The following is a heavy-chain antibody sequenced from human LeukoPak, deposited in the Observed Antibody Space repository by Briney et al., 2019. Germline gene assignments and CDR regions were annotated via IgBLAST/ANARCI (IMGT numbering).Heavy chain of an antibody. J-gene: IGHJ4*02. CDR1: GGSIGSGTYY. D-gene: IGHD3-16*02. CDR3: AKGGSYRSQPYFDY. V-gene: IGHV4-39*07. CDR2: TYCGST. Sequence: SETLSLTCTVSGGSIGSGTYYWGWIRQSPGKGLEWIGSTYCGSTNYNPSLKSRVTISVDTSKNQFSLKLSSVTAADTAVYYCAKGGSYRSQPYFDYWGQGTPVTVSS.